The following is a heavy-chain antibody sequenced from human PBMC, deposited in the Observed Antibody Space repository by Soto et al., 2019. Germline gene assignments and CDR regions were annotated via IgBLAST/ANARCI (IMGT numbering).Heavy chain of an antibody. CDR3: ARLHSSGYYYYYYGMDV. D-gene: IGHD3-22*01. CDR1: GYSISSGYY. V-gene: IGHV4-38-2*01. CDR2: IYHSGST. J-gene: IGHJ6*02. Sequence: SETLSLTCAVSGYSISSGYYWGWIRQPPGKGLEWIGSIYHSGSTYYNPSLKSRVTISVDTSKNQFSLELSSVTAADTAVYYCARLHSSGYYYYYYGMDVWGQGTTVTVSS.